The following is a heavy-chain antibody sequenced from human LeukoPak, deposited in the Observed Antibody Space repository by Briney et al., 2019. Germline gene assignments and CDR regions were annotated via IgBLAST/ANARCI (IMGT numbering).Heavy chain of an antibody. CDR1: GGSISSSSYY. CDR2: IYYSGST. Sequence: SETLSLTCTVSGGSISSSSYYWGWIRQPPGKGLEWIGSIYYSGSTYYNPSLKSRVTISVDTSKNQFSLKLSSVTAADTAVYYCARPSLDVWGQGTTVTVSS. CDR3: ARPSLDV. V-gene: IGHV4-39*01. J-gene: IGHJ6*02.